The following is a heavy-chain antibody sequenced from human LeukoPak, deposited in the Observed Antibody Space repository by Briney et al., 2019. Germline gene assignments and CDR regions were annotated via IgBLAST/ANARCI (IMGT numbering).Heavy chain of an antibody. CDR1: GFTFSSNS. V-gene: IGHV3-21*01. CDR2: ISSSSSYI. J-gene: IGHJ6*03. Sequence: GGSLRLSCTVSGFTFSSNSMNWVRQAPGKGLEWVSSISSSSSYIYYADSVKGRFTISRDNAKNSLYLQMNSLRAEDTAVYYCARVALAGDYYYYMDVWGKGTTVTISS. CDR3: ARVALAGDYYYYMDV. D-gene: IGHD3-3*02.